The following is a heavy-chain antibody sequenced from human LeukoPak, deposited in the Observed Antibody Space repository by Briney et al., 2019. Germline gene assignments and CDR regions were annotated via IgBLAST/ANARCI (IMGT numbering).Heavy chain of an antibody. V-gene: IGHV1-46*01. D-gene: IGHD3-10*01. CDR2: INPSGGST. J-gene: IGHJ3*01. CDR1: GYTFTSYY. Sequence: GASVKVSCKASGYTFTSYYMHWVRQAPGQGLEWMGIINPSGGSTGYAQKFQGRVTMTRDTSTSTVYMELSSLRSEDSAVYYCARGLNTLVRGASDAFDLWGQGTMVTVSS. CDR3: ARGLNTLVRGASDAFDL.